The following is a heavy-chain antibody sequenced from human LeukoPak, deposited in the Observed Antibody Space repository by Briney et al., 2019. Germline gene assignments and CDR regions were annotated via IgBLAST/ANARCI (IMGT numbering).Heavy chain of an antibody. J-gene: IGHJ4*02. V-gene: IGHV1-18*01. CDR2: ISAYNGNT. CDR1: GYTFTSYG. CDR3: ARDSPFDSGYYYVAGSDFDY. D-gene: IGHD3-22*01. Sequence: GASVKVSCKASGYTFTSYGISWVRQAPGQGPEWMGWISAYNGNTNYAQKLQGRVTMTTDTSTSTAYMELRSLRSDDTAVYYCARDSPFDSGYYYVAGSDFDYWGQGTLVTVSS.